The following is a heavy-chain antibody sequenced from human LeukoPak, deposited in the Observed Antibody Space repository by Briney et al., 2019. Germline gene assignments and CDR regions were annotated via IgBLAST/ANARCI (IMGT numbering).Heavy chain of an antibody. CDR3: ARVLSSWYYFDY. V-gene: IGHV1-18*04. CDR2: ISAYNGNT. J-gene: IGHJ4*02. Sequence: ASVKVSRKASGYTFTSYYMHWVRQAPGQGLEWMGWISAYNGNTNYAQKLQGRVTMTTDTSTSTAYMELRSLRSDDTAVYYCARVLSSWYYFDYWGQGTLVTVSS. D-gene: IGHD6-13*01. CDR1: GYTFTSYY.